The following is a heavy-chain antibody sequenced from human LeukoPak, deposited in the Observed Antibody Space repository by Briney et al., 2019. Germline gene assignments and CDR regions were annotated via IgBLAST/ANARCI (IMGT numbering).Heavy chain of an antibody. V-gene: IGHV3-21*01. CDR1: GFTFSSYS. CDR3: ARDKIPSAGTPRGFDP. CDR2: ISSTSSYI. D-gene: IGHD6-13*01. J-gene: IGHJ5*02. Sequence: GGSQRLSCAASGFTFSSYSMNWVRQAPGKGLEWVSSISSTSSYIYYAASVKGRFTISRDNAKSSLYLQMNSLRAEDTAVYYCARDKIPSAGTPRGFDPWGQGTLVTVSP.